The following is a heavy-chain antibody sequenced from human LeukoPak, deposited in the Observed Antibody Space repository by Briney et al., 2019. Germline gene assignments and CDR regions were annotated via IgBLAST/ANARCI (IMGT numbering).Heavy chain of an antibody. CDR2: INPSGGST. Sequence: ASVKVSRKASGYTFTSYYMHWVRQAPGQGLEWMGIINPSGGSTSYAQKFQGRVTMTRDTSTSTVYMELSSLRSEDTAVYYCARVRGYCSGGSCRGGFDYWGPGTLVTVSS. CDR3: ARVRGYCSGGSCRGGFDY. J-gene: IGHJ4*02. V-gene: IGHV1-46*01. D-gene: IGHD2-15*01. CDR1: GYTFTSYY.